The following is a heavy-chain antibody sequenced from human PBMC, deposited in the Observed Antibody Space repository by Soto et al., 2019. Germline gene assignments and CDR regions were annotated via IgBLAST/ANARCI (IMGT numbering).Heavy chain of an antibody. V-gene: IGHV3-74*01. J-gene: IGHJ5*02. CDR2: IKSDGSST. Sequence: GGSLRLSCAASGFTSSNYWMHWVRQAPGKGLVWVSRIKSDGSSTSYADSVKGRFTISRDNAKNTLDLQMHGLRAEDMAVYYCVKEGYYYDSSGYYYGWFDPWGQGTLVTVSS. CDR1: GFTSSNYW. CDR3: VKEGYYYDSSGYYYGWFDP. D-gene: IGHD3-22*01.